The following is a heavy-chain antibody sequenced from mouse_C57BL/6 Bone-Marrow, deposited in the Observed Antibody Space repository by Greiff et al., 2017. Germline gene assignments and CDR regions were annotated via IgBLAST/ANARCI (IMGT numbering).Heavy chain of an antibody. CDR3: ARENGPLFDY. J-gene: IGHJ2*01. Sequence: EVQLQQSGPVLVKPGASVKMSCKASGYTFTDYYMNWVKQSHGKSLEWIGVINPYNGGTSYNQKFKGKATLTVDKSSSTAYMELNSLTSEDSAVYYCARENGPLFDYWGQGTTLTVSS. CDR1: GYTFTDYY. CDR2: INPYNGGT. V-gene: IGHV1-19*01.